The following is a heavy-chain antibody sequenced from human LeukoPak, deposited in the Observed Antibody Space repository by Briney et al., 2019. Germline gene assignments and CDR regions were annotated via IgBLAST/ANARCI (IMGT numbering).Heavy chain of an antibody. CDR3: ARDLLPATVVHAFGI. V-gene: IGHV4-4*07. Sequence: PSETLSLTCIVSGVSISNYYRNWIRQPPGKGLEWIGRIHFSGSANYNPSLQSRVTMSLDTSKSQFSLKMNSVTAADAAVYYCARDLLPATVVHAFGIWGQGTMVTVSP. J-gene: IGHJ3*02. D-gene: IGHD2-15*01. CDR1: GVSISNYY. CDR2: IHFSGSA.